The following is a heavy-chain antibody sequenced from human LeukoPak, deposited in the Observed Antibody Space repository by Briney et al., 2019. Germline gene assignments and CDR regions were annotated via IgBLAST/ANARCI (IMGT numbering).Heavy chain of an antibody. J-gene: IGHJ4*02. D-gene: IGHD3-22*01. CDR1: GYTFTSYG. V-gene: IGHV1-18*01. CDR2: ISAYNGNT. Sequence: GASVKVSCKACGYTFTSYGISWVRQAPGQRLEWMGWISAYNGNTNYAQKLQGRVTMTTDTSTSTAYMELRSLRSDDTAVYYCATVTGATMIVVYFDFWGQGTLVTASS. CDR3: ATVTGATMIVVYFDF.